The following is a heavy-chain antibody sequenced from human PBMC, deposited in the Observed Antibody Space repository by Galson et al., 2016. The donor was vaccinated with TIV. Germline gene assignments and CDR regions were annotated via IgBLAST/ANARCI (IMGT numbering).Heavy chain of an antibody. CDR1: GGTLSRHT. CDR2: ILPIVGIT. V-gene: IGHV1-69*02. J-gene: IGHJ6*02. Sequence: SVKVSCKASGGTLSRHTISWVRQAPGQGLEWMGRILPIVGITNYAQKLQGRVTIIADRVTSTVSMELRGLTSDDTAVYYCATETGSFGMDVWDQGTTVTVSS. CDR3: ATETGSFGMDV. D-gene: IGHD3-10*01.